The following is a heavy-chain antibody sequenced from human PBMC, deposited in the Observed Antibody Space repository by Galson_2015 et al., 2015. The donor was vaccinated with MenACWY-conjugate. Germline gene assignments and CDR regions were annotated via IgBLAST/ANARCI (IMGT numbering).Heavy chain of an antibody. Sequence: SLRLSCAASGFTFSRYWMHWVRQSPGKGLVWVSRINSDGSAADYADSVKGRFTISRDNAKNTLYLQMNSLRAEDTAVYYCATYCSGPSCYANGAYWGQGTLVTVSS. J-gene: IGHJ4*02. CDR3: ATYCSGPSCYANGAY. CDR2: INSDGSAA. D-gene: IGHD2-2*01. V-gene: IGHV3-74*01. CDR1: GFTFSRYW.